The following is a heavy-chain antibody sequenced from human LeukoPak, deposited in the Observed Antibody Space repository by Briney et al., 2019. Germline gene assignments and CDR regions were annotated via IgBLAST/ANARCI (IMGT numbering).Heavy chain of an antibody. V-gene: IGHV3-30*02. D-gene: IGHD3-10*01. Sequence: PGRSLRLSCAASGFTFSSYGMHWVRQAPGKGLEWVAFIRYDGSNKYYADSVKGRFTISRDNSKNTLYLQMNSLRAEDTAVYYCAKELRPDYYGSGSYQGGLDYWGQGTLVTVSS. J-gene: IGHJ4*02. CDR2: IRYDGSNK. CDR1: GFTFSSYG. CDR3: AKELRPDYYGSGSYQGGLDY.